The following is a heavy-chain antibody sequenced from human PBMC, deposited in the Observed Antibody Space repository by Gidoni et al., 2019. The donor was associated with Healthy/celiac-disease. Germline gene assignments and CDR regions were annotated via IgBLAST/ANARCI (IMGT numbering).Heavy chain of an antibody. J-gene: IGHJ5*02. CDR3: AKHPRDSSSWRWFDP. Sequence: EVQLLESGGGLVQPGGSLRLSCEASGFTFRSYAMSSVRQAPGKGLEWVEAISGSGDSTYYADSVKGRFTISRDNSKNKLYLQMNSLRAEDTAVYYCAKHPRDSSSWRWFDPWGQGTLVTVSS. V-gene: IGHV3-23*01. D-gene: IGHD6-13*01. CDR2: ISGSGDST. CDR1: GFTFRSYA.